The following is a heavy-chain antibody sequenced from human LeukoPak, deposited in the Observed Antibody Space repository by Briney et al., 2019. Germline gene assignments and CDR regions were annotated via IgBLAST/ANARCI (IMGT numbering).Heavy chain of an antibody. J-gene: IGHJ4*02. D-gene: IGHD4-17*01. V-gene: IGHV3-21*01. CDR1: VFTFSSYS. CDR3: ARDRGHGDDGEVY. CDR2: ISSSSSYI. Sequence: PGGSLRLPYAASVFTFSSYSMNGVRRAPGKALEGVTSISSSSSYIYYADSVKGRFTISRDNAKNSLYLQMNRLRAEDTAVYCCARDRGHGDDGEVYWGQGTLVTVSS.